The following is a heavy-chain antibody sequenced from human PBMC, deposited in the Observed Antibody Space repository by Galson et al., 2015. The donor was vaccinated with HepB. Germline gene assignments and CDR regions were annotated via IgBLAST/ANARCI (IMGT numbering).Heavy chain of an antibody. CDR3: ARVKSYHDSRGNVGDWFDP. J-gene: IGHJ5*02. CDR2: IYYSGRT. CDR1: GDSISRHC. V-gene: IGHV4-59*11. Sequence: LSLTCTVSGDSISRHCWRWIRQPPWKGLEWIGDIYYSGRTKYNPSLKSRVTMLVDTSKNHLSVKLSAVTAADTAVYYCARVKSYHDSRGNVGDWFDPWGQGTLVAVSS. D-gene: IGHD3-22*01.